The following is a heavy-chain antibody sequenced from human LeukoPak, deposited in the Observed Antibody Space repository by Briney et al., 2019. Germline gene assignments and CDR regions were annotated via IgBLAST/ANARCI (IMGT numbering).Heavy chain of an antibody. D-gene: IGHD6-13*01. V-gene: IGHV4-59*12. J-gene: IGHJ3*02. CDR3: AREVKQAASSDAFDI. CDR2: LYYSGNT. CDR1: GGSISSYY. Sequence: PSETLSLTCTVSGGSISSYYWHWIRQPPGKGLEWIGYLYYSGNTYYNPSLESRLIISVDTSKNQFSLRLNSVTAADTAVYFCAREVKQAASSDAFDIWGQGTLVTVSS.